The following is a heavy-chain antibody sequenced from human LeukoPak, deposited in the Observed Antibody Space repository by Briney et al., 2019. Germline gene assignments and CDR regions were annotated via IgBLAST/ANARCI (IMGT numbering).Heavy chain of an antibody. Sequence: QPGGSLRLSCAASGFTFSSHWMHWVRQAPGKGLVWVSRITGDGTSTSYADSVKGRFTISRDNAKNTLYLQMNSLRAEDTAVYYCARDLRWKDYWGQGTLVIVSS. CDR2: ITGDGTST. D-gene: IGHD4-23*01. CDR1: GFTFSSHW. CDR3: ARDLRWKDY. V-gene: IGHV3-74*01. J-gene: IGHJ4*02.